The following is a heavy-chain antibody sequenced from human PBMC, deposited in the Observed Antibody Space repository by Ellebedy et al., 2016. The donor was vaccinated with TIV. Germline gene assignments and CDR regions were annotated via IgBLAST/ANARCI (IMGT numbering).Heavy chain of an antibody. CDR2: ISLTSTATG. J-gene: IGHJ4*02. V-gene: IGHV3-11*06. Sequence: GESLKISXEASGFTFSVYYMSWIRQAPGKGLEWVSFISLTSTATGVGYADSVKGRFTISRDDAKNSLYLEMNSLRDDDTAVYYCVRARPYCGGDCYSFGNWGQGSLVTVSS. CDR1: GFTFSVYY. D-gene: IGHD2-21*02. CDR3: VRARPYCGGDCYSFGN.